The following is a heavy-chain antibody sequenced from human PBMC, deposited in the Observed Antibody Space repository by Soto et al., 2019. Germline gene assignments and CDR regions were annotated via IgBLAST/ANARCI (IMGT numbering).Heavy chain of an antibody. D-gene: IGHD6-19*01. J-gene: IGHJ5*02. Sequence: PSQTLSLTCAISGDSVSSNSASWTWIRQSPSRGLGWLGRTYYRSKWYNDYAVSVKSRITINPDTSKNQFSLQLNSVTPEDTAVYYCARGGDHQWLDTYNWFDPWGQGTLVTVSS. CDR2: TYYRSKWYN. CDR3: ARGGDHQWLDTYNWFDP. V-gene: IGHV6-1*01. CDR1: GDSVSSNSAS.